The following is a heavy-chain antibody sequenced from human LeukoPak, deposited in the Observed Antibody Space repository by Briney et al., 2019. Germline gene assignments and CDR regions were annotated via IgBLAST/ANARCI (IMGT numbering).Heavy chain of an antibody. CDR2: INWNGGST. CDR3: AGGMRGYSYGSGGYHYFYMDV. Sequence: PGGSLRLSCAASGFTFDDYGMSWVRQVPGKGLEWVSGINWNGGSTGYADSVKGRFTISRDNAKSSLYLQMNSLRAEDTALYHCAGGMRGYSYGSGGYHYFYMDVWAKGPRSPSP. J-gene: IGHJ6*03. CDR1: GFTFDDYG. D-gene: IGHD5-18*01. V-gene: IGHV3-20*01.